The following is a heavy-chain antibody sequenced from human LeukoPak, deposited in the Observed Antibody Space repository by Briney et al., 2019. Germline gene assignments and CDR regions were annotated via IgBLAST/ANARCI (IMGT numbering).Heavy chain of an antibody. V-gene: IGHV4-39*07. J-gene: IGHJ6*03. CDR1: GGSISSSSYY. Sequence: EPSETLSLTCTVSGGSISSSSYYWGWIRQPPGKGLEWIGSIYYSGSTYYNPSLKSRVTISVDTSKNQFSLKLSSVTAADTAVYYCARDWTTWYYYYMDVWGKGTTVTVSS. CDR3: ARDWTTWYYYYMDV. D-gene: IGHD3/OR15-3a*01. CDR2: IYYSGST.